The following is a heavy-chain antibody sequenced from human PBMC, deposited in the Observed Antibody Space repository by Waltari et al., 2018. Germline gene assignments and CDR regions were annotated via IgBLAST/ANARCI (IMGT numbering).Heavy chain of an antibody. CDR2: ISPDGGDR. CDR3: AAVQEMAPDY. D-gene: IGHD5-12*01. J-gene: IGHJ4*02. CDR1: GFTFSRHW. Sequence: EVQLVESGGGLVQPGGSLRLSCSASGFTFSRHWMHWVRQAPGEGLDWGARISPDGGDRIYADYVKCRFTISRDNARNTLFLQMSSLRIEDTAIYHCAAVQEMAPDYWGQGTLVTVSS. V-gene: IGHV3-74*01.